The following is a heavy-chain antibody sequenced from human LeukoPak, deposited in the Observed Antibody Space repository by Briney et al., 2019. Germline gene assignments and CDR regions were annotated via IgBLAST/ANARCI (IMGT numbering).Heavy chain of an antibody. Sequence: PSETLSLTCTVSGGSISTGDYHWNWIRQFPGKGLEWIGSIYNSGRSGKTFYNPSPKSRVTISVDTSKNQFSLKLNSVTAADTAVYYCAREVVVITRYFDHWGQGTLVTVSS. D-gene: IGHD3-22*01. CDR2: IYNSGRSGKT. J-gene: IGHJ4*02. CDR3: AREVVVITRYFDH. CDR1: GGSISTGDYH. V-gene: IGHV4-31*03.